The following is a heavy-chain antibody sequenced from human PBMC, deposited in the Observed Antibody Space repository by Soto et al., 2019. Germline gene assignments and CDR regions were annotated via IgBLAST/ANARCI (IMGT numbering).Heavy chain of an antibody. Sequence: SETLSLTCAVSGYSISSGYYWGWIRQPPGKGLEWIGSIYHSGSTYYNPSLKSRVTISVDTSKNQFSLKLSSVTAADTAVYYCARDKTGTELYWFDPWGQGTLVTVSS. V-gene: IGHV4-38-2*02. CDR2: IYHSGST. D-gene: IGHD1-7*01. J-gene: IGHJ5*02. CDR1: GYSISSGYY. CDR3: ARDKTGTELYWFDP.